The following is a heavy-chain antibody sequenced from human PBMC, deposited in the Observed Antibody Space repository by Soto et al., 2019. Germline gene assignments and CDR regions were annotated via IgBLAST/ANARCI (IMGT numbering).Heavy chain of an antibody. Sequence: SETLSFTCTVSGCSISSYYFSWIRQPPGKGLEWIGYIYYSGSTNYNPSLKSRVTRSVDTSKNQFSLKLSSVTAADTAVYYCARARSGYGYSSGYYGMDVWGQGTTVNVSS. D-gene: IGHD6-19*01. J-gene: IGHJ6*02. V-gene: IGHV4-59*01. CDR2: IYYSGST. CDR3: ARARSGYGYSSGYYGMDV. CDR1: GCSISSYY.